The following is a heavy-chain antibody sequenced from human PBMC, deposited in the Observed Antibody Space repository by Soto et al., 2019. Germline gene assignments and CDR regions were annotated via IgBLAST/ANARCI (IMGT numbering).Heavy chain of an antibody. CDR3: AKIGRGDSSSPGVLYYYYYYMDV. CDR2: ISGSGGST. Sequence: GGSLRLSCAASGFTFSSYAMSWVRQAPGKGLEWVSAISGSGGSTYYADSVKGRFTISRDNSKNTLYLQMNSLRAEDTAVYYCAKIGRGDSSSPGVLYYYYYYMDVWGKGTTVTVSS. J-gene: IGHJ6*03. D-gene: IGHD6-6*01. V-gene: IGHV3-23*01. CDR1: GFTFSSYA.